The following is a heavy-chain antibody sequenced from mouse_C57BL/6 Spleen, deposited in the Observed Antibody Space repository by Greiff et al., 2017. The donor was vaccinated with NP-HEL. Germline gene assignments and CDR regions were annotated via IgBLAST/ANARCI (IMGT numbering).Heavy chain of an antibody. Sequence: EVQLVESGPELVKPGASVKMSCKASGYTFTDYNMHWVKQSHGKSLEWIGYINPNNGGTSYNQKFKGKATLTVNKSSSTAYMELRSLTSEDSAVYYCARGDGKGGWYFDVWGTGTTVTVSS. V-gene: IGHV1-22*01. CDR2: INPNNGGT. J-gene: IGHJ1*03. CDR3: ARGDGKGGWYFDV. D-gene: IGHD2-1*01. CDR1: GYTFTDYN.